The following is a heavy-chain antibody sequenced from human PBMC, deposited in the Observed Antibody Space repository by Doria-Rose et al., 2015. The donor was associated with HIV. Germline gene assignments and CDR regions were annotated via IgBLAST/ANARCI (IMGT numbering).Heavy chain of an antibody. CDR2: INPNSGGT. CDR3: ARASGGDPSRDEPSYYFDS. Sequence: QVQLVQSGAEVKRPGASVKVSCKASGYTFTAYYMHWVRQAPGQGLEWMGWINPNSGGTNYAQNFQGWVTMTRDTTISTAYIELTRLKSDDTAVYFCARASGGDPSRDEPSYYFDSWGQGTLVAVSS. V-gene: IGHV1-2*04. D-gene: IGHD3-16*01. J-gene: IGHJ4*02. CDR1: GYTFTAYY.